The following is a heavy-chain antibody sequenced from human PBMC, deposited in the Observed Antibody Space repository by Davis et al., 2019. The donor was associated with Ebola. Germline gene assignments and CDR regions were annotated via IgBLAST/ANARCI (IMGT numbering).Heavy chain of an antibody. J-gene: IGHJ4*02. CDR3: ARAAAYSGYVGS. Sequence: ASVKVSCKASGITFSSHVITWVRQAPGQGLEWMGWISAYNGNTNYAQKFQGRVTMTTDTSTSTAYMELRSLRSDDTAVYYCARAAAYSGYVGSWGQGTLVTVSS. CDR1: GITFSSHV. D-gene: IGHD5-12*01. V-gene: IGHV1-18*01. CDR2: ISAYNGNT.